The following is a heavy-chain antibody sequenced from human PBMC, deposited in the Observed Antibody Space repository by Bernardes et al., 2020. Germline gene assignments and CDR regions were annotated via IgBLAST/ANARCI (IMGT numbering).Heavy chain of an antibody. CDR3: AKSFANWNHPDFDS. CDR2: IGGGGGGT. V-gene: IGHV3-23*01. Sequence: GGSLRLSCAASGFIFSNYAMTWVRQAPGKGLEWVSVIGGGGGGTYYADSVKGRFTISRDNSKNTMYLQMDSLRAEDTAVYYCAKSFANWNHPDFDSWGQGTLVTVSS. J-gene: IGHJ4*02. CDR1: GFIFSNYA. D-gene: IGHD1-1*01.